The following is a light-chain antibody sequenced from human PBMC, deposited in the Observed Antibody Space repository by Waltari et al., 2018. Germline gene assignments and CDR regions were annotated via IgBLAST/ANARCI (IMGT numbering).Light chain of an antibody. CDR3: CSYAGRGTYV. CDR2: EVF. Sequence: SALTQPASVSGTPGQSITISCPGTTRDVRSYDLVSWYHQHPGEAPKLLICEVFTRPPDISRRFSGSKSGSTASLTISGLQPEDEADYYCCSYAGRGTYVFGSGTKVTVL. V-gene: IGLV2-23*02. CDR1: TRDVRSYDL. J-gene: IGLJ1*01.